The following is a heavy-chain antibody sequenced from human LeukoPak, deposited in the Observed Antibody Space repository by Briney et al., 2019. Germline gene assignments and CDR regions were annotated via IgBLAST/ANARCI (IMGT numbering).Heavy chain of an antibody. D-gene: IGHD2-8*02. CDR3: ASLYGSTGFCFDY. Sequence: GGSLRLSCVVSGFRFSDYYMSWIRQTPGKGLELISYISGSGDAIYYTDSVKGRFTISRDNAKNSLYLQLDNLSAEDTAFYYCASLYGSTGFCFDYWGQGALVTVS. J-gene: IGHJ4*02. CDR1: GFRFSDYY. V-gene: IGHV3-11*01. CDR2: ISGSGDAI.